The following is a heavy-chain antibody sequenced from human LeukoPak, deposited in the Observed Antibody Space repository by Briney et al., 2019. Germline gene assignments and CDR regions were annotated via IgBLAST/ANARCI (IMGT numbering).Heavy chain of an antibody. CDR2: IYYSGST. CDR1: GGSISSYY. CDR3: ARSVGSERDFDY. J-gene: IGHJ4*01. Sequence: SETLSLTCTVSGGSISSYYWSWIRQPPGKGLEWIGYIYYSGSTNYNPSLKSRVTISVDTSKNQFFLKLSSVTAADTAVYYCARSVGSERDFDYWGQGTLVTVSS. V-gene: IGHV4-59*01. D-gene: IGHD1-26*01.